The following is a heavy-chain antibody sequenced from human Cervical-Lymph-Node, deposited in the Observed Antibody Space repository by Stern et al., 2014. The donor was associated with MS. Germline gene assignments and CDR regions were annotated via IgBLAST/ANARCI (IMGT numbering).Heavy chain of an antibody. J-gene: IGHJ4*02. CDR1: GFEFSSYG. V-gene: IGHV3-33*01. Sequence: VQLVQSGGGVVQPGRSLKLSCAASGFEFSSYGIHWVRQAPGKGLEWVAVIWYDGSKKFYAEFVKGRFTISRDNSKNTGYLQMNRLRAEDTAVYYCTGVNYDILTGYYSDYWGQGTLVTVSS. D-gene: IGHD3-9*01. CDR2: IWYDGSKK. CDR3: TGVNYDILTGYYSDY.